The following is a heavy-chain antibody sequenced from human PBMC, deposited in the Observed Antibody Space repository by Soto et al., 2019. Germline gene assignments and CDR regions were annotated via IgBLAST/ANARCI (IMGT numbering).Heavy chain of an antibody. Sequence: QVQLVQSGAEVKKPGSSVKVSCKASGGTFSSYAISWVRQAPGQGLEWMGGIIPIFGTANYAQKFQGRVTITADESTSIAYREPGSVGYEHTAVYYCATGRASIAAAGTFDDWGQGPLVTVSS. CDR2: IIPIFGTA. CDR1: GGTFSSYA. D-gene: IGHD6-13*01. V-gene: IGHV1-69*12. CDR3: ATGRASIAAAGTFDD. J-gene: IGHJ4*02.